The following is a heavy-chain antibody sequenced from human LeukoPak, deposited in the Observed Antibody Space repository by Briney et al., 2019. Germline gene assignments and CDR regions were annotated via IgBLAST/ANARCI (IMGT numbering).Heavy chain of an antibody. Sequence: GGSLRLSCTASGFTFGDYAMSWVRQAPGKGLEWVGFIRSKAYGGTTEYAASVKGRFTISRDDSKSIAYLQMNSLKTEDTAVYYCAHGGGYNALAYWGQGTLVTVSS. V-gene: IGHV3-49*04. CDR3: AHGGGYNALAY. J-gene: IGHJ4*02. D-gene: IGHD5-24*01. CDR2: IRSKAYGGTT. CDR1: GFTFGDYA.